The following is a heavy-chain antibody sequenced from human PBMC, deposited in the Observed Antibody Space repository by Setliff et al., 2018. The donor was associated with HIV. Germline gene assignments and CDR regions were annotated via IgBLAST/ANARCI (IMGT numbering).Heavy chain of an antibody. CDR3: AKDTPQGAAIDL. J-gene: IGHJ4*02. CDR1: GFTFNNYA. V-gene: IGHV3-23*01. D-gene: IGHD3-16*01. CDR2: ISGSARST. Sequence: HPGGSLRLSCVASGFTFNNYAMNWVRQAPGKGLEWVSGISGSARSTYYADSVQGRFTISRDNSKNTLYLQINSLRPDDTAIYYCAKDTPQGAAIDLWGQGTLVTV.